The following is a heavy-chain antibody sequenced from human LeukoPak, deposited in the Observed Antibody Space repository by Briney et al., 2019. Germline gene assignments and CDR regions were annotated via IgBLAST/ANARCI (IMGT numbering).Heavy chain of an antibody. D-gene: IGHD1-14*01. CDR3: ARENRGGTSISSHIYYFDY. Sequence: ASVKVSCKASGYTFTGYYIHWVRQAPGQGLEWMGWINPNSGGTNFAQKFQGRVTMTRDTSISTAYMELSRLTSDDTAVYYCARENRGGTSISSHIYYFDYWAQGTLVTVSS. CDR1: GYTFTGYY. V-gene: IGHV1-2*02. CDR2: INPNSGGT. J-gene: IGHJ4*02.